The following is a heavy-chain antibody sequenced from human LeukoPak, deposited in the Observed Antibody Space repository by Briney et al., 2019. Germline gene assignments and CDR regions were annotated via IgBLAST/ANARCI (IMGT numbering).Heavy chain of an antibody. Sequence: GGSLRLSCAASGFTFSNYAMSWVRQAPGKGLEWVSTISGSGGTTYYADSVEGRFTISRDNSKNTLYLQMNSLRAEDTAVYYCAKDLYLTGYSFDYWGQGTLVTVSS. CDR3: AKDLYLTGYSFDY. D-gene: IGHD3-9*01. CDR2: ISGSGGTT. V-gene: IGHV3-23*01. J-gene: IGHJ4*02. CDR1: GFTFSNYA.